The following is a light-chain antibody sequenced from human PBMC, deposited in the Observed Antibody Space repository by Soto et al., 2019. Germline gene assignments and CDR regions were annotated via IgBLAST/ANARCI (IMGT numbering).Light chain of an antibody. CDR2: GAS. CDR1: KSVSSN. CDR3: QQYNNWPYT. V-gene: IGKV3-15*01. J-gene: IGKJ2*01. Sequence: EIVMTQSPATLSVSPGERATLSCRASKSVSSNLAWYQQKPGQTPRLLIYGASTRATGIPARFSGSGSGTEFTLTISSLQSEDFAVYYCQQYNNWPYTLGQGTKLEIK.